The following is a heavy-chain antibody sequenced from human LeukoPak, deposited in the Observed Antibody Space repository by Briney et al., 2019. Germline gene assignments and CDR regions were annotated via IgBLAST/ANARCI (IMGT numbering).Heavy chain of an antibody. CDR3: AKHHMVRGVIDY. V-gene: IGHV3-7*01. CDR1: GFPFSSYW. CDR2: IKQDGSEK. Sequence: GGTLRLSCADSGFPFSSYWMRWVRQAPGKGLERVANIKQDGSEKYYVDSVKGRFTISRDNAKNSLYLQMNSLRAEDTAVYYCAKHHMVRGVIDYWGQGTLVTVSS. J-gene: IGHJ4*02. D-gene: IGHD3-10*01.